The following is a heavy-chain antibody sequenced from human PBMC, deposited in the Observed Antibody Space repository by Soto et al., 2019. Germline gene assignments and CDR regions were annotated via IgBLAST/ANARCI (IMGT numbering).Heavy chain of an antibody. V-gene: IGHV4-59*01. CDR3: AKTKEGGFDP. J-gene: IGHJ5*02. CDR2: FHYSANT. D-gene: IGHD3-16*01. CDR1: GDSISSNY. Sequence: PSETLSLTCTVSGDSISSNYGSWIRQPPGKGLEWIGYFHYSANTNYNPSLKSRVIISVDTSKNQFFLKLTSVTATDTAVYYCAKTKEGGFDPWGQGILVTVSS.